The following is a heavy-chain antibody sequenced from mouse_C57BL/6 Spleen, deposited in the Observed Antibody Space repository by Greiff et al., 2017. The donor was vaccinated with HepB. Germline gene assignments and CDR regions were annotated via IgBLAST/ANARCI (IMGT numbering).Heavy chain of an antibody. CDR2: ISSGSSTI. CDR3: ARRDYGNYDYFDY. Sequence: EVQLVESGGGLVKPGGSLKLSCAASGFTFSDYGMHWVRQAPEKGLEWVAYISSGSSTIYYADTVKGRFTISRDNAKNTLSLQMTRLRSKDTAMYYCARRDYGNYDYFDYWGKGTTLTVSS. J-gene: IGHJ2*01. V-gene: IGHV5-17*01. CDR1: GFTFSDYG. D-gene: IGHD2-1*01.